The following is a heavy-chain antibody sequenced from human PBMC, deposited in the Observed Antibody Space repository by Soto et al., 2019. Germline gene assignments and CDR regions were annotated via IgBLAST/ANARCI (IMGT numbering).Heavy chain of an antibody. J-gene: IGHJ6*02. CDR1: GGSISSYY. D-gene: IGHD4-17*01. V-gene: IGHV4-59*01. CDR3: ARVPSLTTVVTPYYYYGMDV. CDR2: IYYSGST. Sequence: ETLCLTCTVSGGSISSYYWSWIRQPPGKGLEWIGYIYYSGSTNYNPSLKSRVTISVDTSKNQFSLKLSSVTAADTAVYYCARVPSLTTVVTPYYYYGMDVWGQGTTVTVSS.